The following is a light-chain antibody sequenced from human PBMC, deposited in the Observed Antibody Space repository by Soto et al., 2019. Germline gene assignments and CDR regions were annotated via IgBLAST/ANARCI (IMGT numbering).Light chain of an antibody. Sequence: DIQMTQSPSSLSASIGDRVTITCRASQSINSCLNWYRQKPGKAPKLLMYAASTLESGVPSRFSGSGSGTDFTLTISSLQLEDFATYYCQQCYATPLTFGGGTKVEIK. CDR1: QSINSC. V-gene: IGKV1-39*01. CDR3: QQCYATPLT. J-gene: IGKJ4*01. CDR2: AAS.